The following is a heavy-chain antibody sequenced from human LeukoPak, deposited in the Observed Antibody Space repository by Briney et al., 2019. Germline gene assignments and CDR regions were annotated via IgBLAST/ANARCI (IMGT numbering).Heavy chain of an antibody. V-gene: IGHV4-30-4*01. CDR2: IYDSGST. D-gene: IGHD3-10*01. CDR1: GGSISSGDYF. Sequence: SQTLSRTCTVSGGSISSGDYFWRWIRQPPGKGLECIGYIYDSGSTYYNPSLKSRVTISVDTSTNQFSLKLGSVTATDRAVYYCAGDQITMVRGVPRPIEVFAPGGQATLVTVSS. J-gene: IGHJ5*02. CDR3: AGDQITMVRGVPRPIEVFAP.